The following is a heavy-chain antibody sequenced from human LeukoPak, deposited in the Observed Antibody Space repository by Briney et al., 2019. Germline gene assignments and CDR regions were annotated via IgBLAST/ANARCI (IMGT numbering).Heavy chain of an antibody. Sequence: GRPLRLSCAASGFTFSTYGMHWVRQAPGKGLEWVALLCEDGSYKYYADSVKGRFTISRDNSKNTVYLQMNSLRAEDTAVYYCAKGRYTMPVGWIDPWGEGTLVTVSP. V-gene: IGHV3-33*06. CDR2: LCEDGSYK. J-gene: IGHJ5*02. CDR3: AKGRYTMPVGWIDP. D-gene: IGHD1-14*01. CDR1: GFTFSTYG.